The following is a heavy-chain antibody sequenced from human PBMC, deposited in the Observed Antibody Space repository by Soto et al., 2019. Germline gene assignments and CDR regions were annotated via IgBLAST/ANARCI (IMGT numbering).Heavy chain of an antibody. Sequence: GGSLRLSCAASGFTFSSYGMHWVRQAPGKGLEWVAVIWYDGSNKYYADSVKGRFTISRDNSKNTLYLQMNSLRAEDTAVYYCARDRTYYYDSSGYSLGYWGQGTLVTVSS. CDR2: IWYDGSNK. D-gene: IGHD3-22*01. V-gene: IGHV3-33*01. CDR1: GFTFSSYG. J-gene: IGHJ4*02. CDR3: ARDRTYYYDSSGYSLGY.